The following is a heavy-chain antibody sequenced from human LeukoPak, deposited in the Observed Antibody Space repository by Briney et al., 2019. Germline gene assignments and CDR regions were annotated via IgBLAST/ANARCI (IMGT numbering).Heavy chain of an antibody. CDR1: GGSFSGYY. V-gene: IGHV4-34*01. Sequence: SETLSLTCAVYGGSFSGYYWSWIRQPPGKGLEWIGEINHSGSTNYNPSLKSRVTISVDTSKNQFSLKLSSVTAADTAVYYCARGASYYDFWSGLKSYYYYYMDVWGKGTTVTVSS. D-gene: IGHD3-3*01. CDR3: ARGASYYDFWSGLKSYYYYYMDV. J-gene: IGHJ6*03. CDR2: INHSGST.